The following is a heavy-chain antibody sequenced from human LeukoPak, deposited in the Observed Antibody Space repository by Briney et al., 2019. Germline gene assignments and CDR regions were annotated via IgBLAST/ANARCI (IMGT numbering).Heavy chain of an antibody. J-gene: IGHJ4*02. CDR1: GGSISSYY. Sequence: SETLSLTCTVSGGSISSYYWSWIRQPPGKGLEWIGYIYYSGSTKYNPSLKSRVTISVDTSKNQFSLKLNSVTAADTAVYYCARSSIAVAESPFDYWGQGTLVTVSS. CDR2: IYYSGST. V-gene: IGHV4-59*08. CDR3: ARSSIAVAESPFDY. D-gene: IGHD6-19*01.